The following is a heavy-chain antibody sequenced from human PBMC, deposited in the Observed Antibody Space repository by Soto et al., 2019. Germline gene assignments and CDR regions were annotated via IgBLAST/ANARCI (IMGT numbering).Heavy chain of an antibody. CDR3: ARPFNWNRSIDP. CDR2: INPNSGGT. D-gene: IGHD1-20*01. J-gene: IGHJ5*02. CDR1: GYTFTGYY. V-gene: IGHV1-2*02. Sequence: ASVKVSCKASGYTFTGYYMHWVRQAPGQGLEWMGWINPNSGGTNYAQKFQGRVTMTRDTSISTAYMELSRLRSDDTAVYYCARPFNWNRSIDPWGQGTLVTSPQ.